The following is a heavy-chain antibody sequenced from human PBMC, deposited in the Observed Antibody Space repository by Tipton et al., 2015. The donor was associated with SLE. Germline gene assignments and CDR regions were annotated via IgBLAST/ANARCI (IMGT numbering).Heavy chain of an antibody. V-gene: IGHV4-31*03. J-gene: IGHJ4*02. CDR3: SRGGVGGYDYFDS. CDR1: GGSISTGGYY. Sequence: TLSLTCTVSGGSISTGGYYWSWIRQHPGKGLEWIGYIYNSGGTDYNPSLKSRVTISADTSKNHFSLNLSSMTAADTAVYYCSRGGVGGYDYFDSWGQGALVIVSS. D-gene: IGHD5-12*01. CDR2: IYNSGGT.